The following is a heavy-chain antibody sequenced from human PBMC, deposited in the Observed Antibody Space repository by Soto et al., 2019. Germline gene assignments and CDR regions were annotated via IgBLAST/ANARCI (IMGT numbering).Heavy chain of an antibody. J-gene: IGHJ4*02. D-gene: IGHD6-13*01. CDR1: GGSVSSGSYY. Sequence: LSLTCTVSGGSVSSGSYYWSWIRQPPGKGLEWIGYIYYSGSTNYNPSLKSRVTMSVDTSKNQFSLKLSSVTAADTAVYYCARFSFSSSWEIDYWGQGTLVTVSS. CDR3: ARFSFSSSWEIDY. CDR2: IYYSGST. V-gene: IGHV4-61*01.